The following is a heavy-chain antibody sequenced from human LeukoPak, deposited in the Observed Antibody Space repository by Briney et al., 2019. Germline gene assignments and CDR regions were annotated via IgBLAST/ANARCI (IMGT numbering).Heavy chain of an antibody. CDR2: NT. Sequence: GGSLRLSCAVSGITLSNYGMSWVRQAPGKGLEWVAGNTNYADSVKGRFTISRDNPKNTLYLQMNSLRAEDTALYYCAREKHDYGGIDAFDIWGQGTMVTVSS. D-gene: IGHD4-23*01. CDR3: AREKHDYGGIDAFDI. CDR1: GITLSNYG. V-gene: IGHV3-23*01. J-gene: IGHJ3*02.